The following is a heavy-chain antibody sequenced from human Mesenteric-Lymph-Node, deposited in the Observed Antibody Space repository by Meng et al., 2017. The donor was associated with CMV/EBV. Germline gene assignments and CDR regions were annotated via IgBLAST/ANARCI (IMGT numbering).Heavy chain of an antibody. CDR1: SSHS. J-gene: IGHJ4*02. Sequence: SSHSRHGVRQAPGKGQEWLAVIPYDGRSKHYADSVKGRFTISRDNSKNTLYLQMNSLRAEDTAVYYCAKDPHAYYDFWSGYYPTADYWGQGTLVTVSS. CDR2: IPYDGRSK. D-gene: IGHD3-3*01. CDR3: AKDPHAYYDFWSGYYPTADY. V-gene: IGHV3-30-3*02.